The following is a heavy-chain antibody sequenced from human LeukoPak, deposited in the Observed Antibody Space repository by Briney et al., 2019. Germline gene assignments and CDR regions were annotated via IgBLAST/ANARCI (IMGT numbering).Heavy chain of an antibody. J-gene: IGHJ4*02. D-gene: IGHD4-17*01. CDR2: IYTSGST. V-gene: IGHV4-61*02. CDR3: ARVSSATVTLFDY. Sequence: SETLSLTCTVSGGSISSGSYYWSWIRQPAGKGLEWIGRIYTSGSTNYNPSLKSRVTISVDTSKNQFSLKLSSVTAADTAVYYCARVSSATVTLFDYWGQGTLVTVSS. CDR1: GGSISSGSYY.